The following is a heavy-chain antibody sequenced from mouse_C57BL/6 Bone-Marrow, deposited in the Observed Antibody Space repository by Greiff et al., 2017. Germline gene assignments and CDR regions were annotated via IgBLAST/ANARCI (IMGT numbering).Heavy chain of an antibody. D-gene: IGHD2-4*01. Sequence: LVESGGGLVKPGGSLKLSCAASGFTFSDYGMHWVRQAPEKGLEWVAYISSGSSTIYYADTVKGRFTISRDNAKNTLFLQMTSLRSEDTAMYYCANYYDYDRAWFAYWGQGTLVTVSA. CDR1: GFTFSDYG. J-gene: IGHJ3*01. CDR3: ANYYDYDRAWFAY. CDR2: ISSGSSTI. V-gene: IGHV5-17*01.